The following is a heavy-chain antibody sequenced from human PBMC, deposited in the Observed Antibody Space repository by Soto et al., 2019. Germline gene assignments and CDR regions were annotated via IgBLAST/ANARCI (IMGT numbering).Heavy chain of an antibody. CDR1: GFTFSSYG. CDR3: AKTRGYSYANADFDY. Sequence: GGSLRLSCAASGFTFSSYGMHWVRQAPGKGLEWVAVISYDGSNKYYADSVKGRFTISRDNSKNTLYLQMNSLRAEDTAVYYCAKTRGYSYANADFDYWGQGTLVTVSS. CDR2: ISYDGSNK. V-gene: IGHV3-30*18. D-gene: IGHD5-18*01. J-gene: IGHJ4*02.